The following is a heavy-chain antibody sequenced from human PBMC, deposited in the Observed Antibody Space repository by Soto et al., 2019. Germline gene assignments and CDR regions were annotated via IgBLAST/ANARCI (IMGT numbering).Heavy chain of an antibody. CDR2: IKHGGSS. J-gene: IGHJ3*02. Sequence: QVQQQPWGAGLLKPSETLSLTCTVYAGSFSHYYWNWIRQSPGKGLEWIGKIKHGGSSSYNPSLRCRVSIPVDMSKNQFSLTLSSVTAADTAVYYCARGGSGDWQVALDIWGQGTMVPVSS. CDR3: ARGGSGDWQVALDI. D-gene: IGHD2-21*02. V-gene: IGHV4-34*01. CDR1: AGSFSHYY.